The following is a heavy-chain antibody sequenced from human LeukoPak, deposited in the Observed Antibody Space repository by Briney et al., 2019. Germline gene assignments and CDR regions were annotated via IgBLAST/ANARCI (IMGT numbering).Heavy chain of an antibody. J-gene: IGHJ4*02. CDR2: IKRDGSVE. CDR3: ARDSADRRVVVITLPFDY. Sequence: GGSLRLSCAASGFPFSCYWMSWVRQAPGKGLAWVASIKRDGSVEKYVDSVQGRFTVSRDNTKNSLYLQMNSLRADDTAVYYCARDSADRRVVVITLPFDYGGQGTVVTVSS. CDR1: GFPFSCYW. D-gene: IGHD2-21*01. V-gene: IGHV3-7*01.